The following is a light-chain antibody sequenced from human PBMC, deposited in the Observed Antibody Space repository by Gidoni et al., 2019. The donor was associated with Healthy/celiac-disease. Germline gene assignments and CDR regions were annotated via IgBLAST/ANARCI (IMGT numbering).Light chain of an antibody. CDR3: CSCAGSSTYVV. V-gene: IGLV2-23*01. Sequence: QSALTQPASVSGSPGQSITISCTGTSSDVGSYNLVSWYQQHPGKAPKLMIYEGSKRPSGVSNRFCGSKSRNTNSLTISGLQAEDEADYYCCSCAGSSTYVVFGGGTKLTVL. J-gene: IGLJ2*01. CDR2: EGS. CDR1: SSDVGSYNL.